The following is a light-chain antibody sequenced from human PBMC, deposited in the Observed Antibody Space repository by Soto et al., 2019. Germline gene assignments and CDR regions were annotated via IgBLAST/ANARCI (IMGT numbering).Light chain of an antibody. Sequence: QSVLTQPPSASGTPGQRVTISCSGSSSNIGSNTVNWYQQLPGTAPKLLIYSNNQRPSGVPDRFSGPKSGTSASLAISGLQSEDEADYYCAAWDDSLRVFGGGTKLTVL. V-gene: IGLV1-44*01. J-gene: IGLJ3*02. CDR1: SSNIGSNT. CDR3: AAWDDSLRV. CDR2: SNN.